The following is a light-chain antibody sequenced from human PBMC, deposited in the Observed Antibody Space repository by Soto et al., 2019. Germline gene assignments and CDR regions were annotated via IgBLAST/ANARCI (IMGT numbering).Light chain of an antibody. J-gene: IGKJ1*01. CDR1: QYINTR. V-gene: IGKV3-11*01. Sequence: EIVLTQSPATLSSFPGDRVTLSCRASQYINTRLAWYHHRPGQSPRLLIYQTSLRAAGIPARFSSSGSGTDFTLTISDVQLEDIGLCYCSQRRSRPRTFGQGAKVDIK. CDR3: SQRRSRPRT. CDR2: QTS.